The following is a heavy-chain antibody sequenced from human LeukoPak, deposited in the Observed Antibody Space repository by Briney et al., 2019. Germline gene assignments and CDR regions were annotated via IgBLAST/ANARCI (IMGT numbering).Heavy chain of an antibody. CDR2: IKQDGSEK. D-gene: IGHD6-13*01. V-gene: IGHV3-7*05. J-gene: IGHJ6*02. CDR3: ARDPYSSSWSYGMDV. Sequence: GESLRLSCTASGFTFSNYWMSWVRQTPEKGLEWVAHIKQDGSEKVYVDSVKGRFTISRDNAQSSLYLQMNSLRAEDTAVCYCARDPYSSSWSYGMDVWGQGTTVTVPS. CDR1: GFTFSNYW.